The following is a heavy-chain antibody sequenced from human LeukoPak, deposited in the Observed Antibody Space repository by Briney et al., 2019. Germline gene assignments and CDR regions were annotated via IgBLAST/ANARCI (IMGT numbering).Heavy chain of an antibody. Sequence: GESLKISCKGSGYSFTSYWIGWVRQMPGKGLEWMGIIYPGDSDTRYSPSFQGQVTISADKSISTAYLQWSSLKASDTAMYYCARRALDCSGGSCYSGIYYFDYWGQGTLVTVSS. J-gene: IGHJ4*02. V-gene: IGHV5-51*01. CDR2: IYPGDSDT. CDR3: ARRALDCSGGSCYSGIYYFDY. CDR1: GYSFTSYW. D-gene: IGHD2-15*01.